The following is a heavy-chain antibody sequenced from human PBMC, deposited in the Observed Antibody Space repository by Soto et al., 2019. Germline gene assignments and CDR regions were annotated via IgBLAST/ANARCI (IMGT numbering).Heavy chain of an antibody. V-gene: IGHV3-9*01. J-gene: IGHJ6*02. CDR1: GFTFGDYA. CDR2: ISWNTDNI. Sequence: EVQLVESGGGLVQPGRSLRLSCVASGFTFGDYAMHWVRQAPGKGLEWVAGISWNTDNIGYADSVKGRFTISRDNAGHALYLQMNSLRHEDTAVYYCARGWGGFCTRRNCPEGYNLDVWGQGTTVIVS. D-gene: IGHD2-8*01. CDR3: ARGWGGFCTRRNCPEGYNLDV.